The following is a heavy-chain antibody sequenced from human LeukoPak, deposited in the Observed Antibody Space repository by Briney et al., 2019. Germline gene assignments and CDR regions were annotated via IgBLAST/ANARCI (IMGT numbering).Heavy chain of an antibody. CDR3: ARVTSSQYYYYMDV. Sequence: TSETLSLTCTVSGGSISSGGYYWSWIRQHPGKGLEWIGYIYYSGSTYYNPSLKSRVTISVDTSRNQFSLKLSSVTAADTAVYYCARVTSSQYYYYMDVWGKGTTVTVSS. J-gene: IGHJ6*03. D-gene: IGHD2-2*01. CDR2: IYYSGST. V-gene: IGHV4-31*03. CDR1: GGSISSGGYY.